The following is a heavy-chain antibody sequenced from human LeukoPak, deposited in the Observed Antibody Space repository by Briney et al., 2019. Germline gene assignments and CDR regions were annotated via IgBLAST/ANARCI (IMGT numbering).Heavy chain of an antibody. CDR2: ISSSGSTI. Sequence: GGSLRLSCAASGFTFSDYYMSWIRQAPGKGLEWVSYISSSGSTIYYADSVKGRFTISRDNAKNSLYLQMNSLRAEDTAVYYCARGYCSSTSCDYMDVWGKGTTVTVSS. D-gene: IGHD2-2*01. CDR3: ARGYCSSTSCDYMDV. CDR1: GFTFSDYY. J-gene: IGHJ6*03. V-gene: IGHV3-11*04.